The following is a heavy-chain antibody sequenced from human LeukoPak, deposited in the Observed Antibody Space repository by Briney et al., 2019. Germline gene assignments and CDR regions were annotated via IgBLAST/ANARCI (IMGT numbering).Heavy chain of an antibody. V-gene: IGHV4-34*01. CDR2: INHSGST. CDR3: ARKGEAVVVVAATSDYYFDY. D-gene: IGHD2-15*01. J-gene: IGHJ4*02. CDR1: GGSFSGYY. Sequence: PSETLSLTCAVYGGSFSGYYWSWIRQPPGKGLEWIGEINHSGSTNYNPSLKSRVTISVDTSKNQFSLKLSSVTAADTAVYYCARKGEAVVVVAATSDYYFDYWGQGTLVTVSS.